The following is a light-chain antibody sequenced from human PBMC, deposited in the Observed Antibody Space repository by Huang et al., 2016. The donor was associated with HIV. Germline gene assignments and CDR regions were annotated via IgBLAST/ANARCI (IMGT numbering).Light chain of an antibody. CDR3: MEALQAPYT. J-gene: IGKJ2*01. CDR2: LGF. V-gene: IGKV2-28*01. CDR1: QSLLQKNGYNY. Sequence: DIVMTQSPPSLAVTPGEPVSISCRASQSLLQKNGYNYVDWYLQKPGQSPHLLIHLGFSRASGVPDRFSGGGSGTDFSLNLTRVEAEDVGIYYCMEALQAPYTFGQGTKLQIK.